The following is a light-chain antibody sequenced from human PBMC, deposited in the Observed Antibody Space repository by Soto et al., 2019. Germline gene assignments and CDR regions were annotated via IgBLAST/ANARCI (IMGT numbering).Light chain of an antibody. J-gene: IGKJ4*01. V-gene: IGKV1D-13*01. CDR3: QQFDDYPLT. Sequence: AIQLTQSPSSLSASVGDRVTITCRASQGISNTLAWYRQKPGKAPKLLMYYASSLESGVPSRFSGRGSGTDFTLTINNLQTEDFATYYCQQFDDYPLTLGGGTKVEI. CDR1: QGISNT. CDR2: YAS.